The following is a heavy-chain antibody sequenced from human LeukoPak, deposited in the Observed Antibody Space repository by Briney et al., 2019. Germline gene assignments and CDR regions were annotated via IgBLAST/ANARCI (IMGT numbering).Heavy chain of an antibody. CDR2: IYPGDSDT. CDR3: ARLEGQGGQQLVLSQHNWFDP. J-gene: IGHJ5*02. D-gene: IGHD6-13*01. CDR1: GYSFTSYW. V-gene: IGHV5-51*01. Sequence: GESLKISCKGSGYSFTSYWIGWVREMPGEVLEWMGIIYPGDSDTSYSPSFQRQVTISADKSISTAYLQWGSLKASDTAMYYCARLEGQGGQQLVLSQHNWFDPWGQGTLVTVSS.